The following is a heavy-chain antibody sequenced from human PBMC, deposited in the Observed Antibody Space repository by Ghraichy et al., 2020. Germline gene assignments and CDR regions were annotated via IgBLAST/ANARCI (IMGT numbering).Heavy chain of an antibody. CDR2: IWYDGSNK. V-gene: IGHV3-33*08. CDR1: GFTFSSYG. D-gene: IGHD3-3*01. J-gene: IGHJ4*02. CDR3: ARGTLWSGYGPYFDY. Sequence: GESLNISCAASGFTFSSYGMHWVRQAPGKGLEWVAVIWYDGSNKYYADSVKGRFTISRDNSKNTLYLQMNSLRAEDTAVYYCARGTLWSGYGPYFDYWGQGTLVTVSS.